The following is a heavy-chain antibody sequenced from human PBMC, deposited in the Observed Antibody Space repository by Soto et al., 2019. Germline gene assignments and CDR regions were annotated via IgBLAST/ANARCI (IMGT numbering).Heavy chain of an antibody. V-gene: IGHV1-18*04. Sequence: AAVNVSCKASGYTFTSYGISWVRRAPGQWLEWMGWISAYNGNTNYAQKLQGRVTMTTDTSTSTAYMELRSLRSDDPAVYYCARLGRWLVLGYYYYGMDVWGQGTTVTVSS. CDR3: ARLGRWLVLGYYYYGMDV. J-gene: IGHJ6*02. CDR1: GYTFTSYG. CDR2: ISAYNGNT. D-gene: IGHD6-19*01.